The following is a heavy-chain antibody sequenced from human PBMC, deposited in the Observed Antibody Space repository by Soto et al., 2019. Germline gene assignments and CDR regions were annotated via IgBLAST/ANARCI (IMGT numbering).Heavy chain of an antibody. Sequence: SETLSLTCAVYGGSFSGYYWSWIRQPPGKGLEWIGEINHSGSTNYNPSLKSRVTISVDTSKNQFSLKLSSVTAADTAVYYCARVTRPKYYDILTGSDPYSYYYMDVWGKGTTVTVSS. V-gene: IGHV4-34*01. CDR3: ARVTRPKYYDILTGSDPYSYYYMDV. D-gene: IGHD3-9*01. J-gene: IGHJ6*03. CDR2: INHSGST. CDR1: GGSFSGYY.